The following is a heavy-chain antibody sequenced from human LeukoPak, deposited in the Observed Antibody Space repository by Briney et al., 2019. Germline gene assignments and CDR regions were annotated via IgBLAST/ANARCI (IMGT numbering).Heavy chain of an antibody. CDR1: GYTFTSYA. V-gene: IGHV1-3*01. CDR2: INAGNGNT. J-gene: IGHJ6*04. Sequence: ASVKVSCTASGYTFTSYAMHWVRQAPGQRLEWMGWINAGNGNTKYSQKFQGRVTITRDTSASTAYMELSSLRSEDTAVYYCARGRDSSYYYGMDVWGKGTTVTVSS. CDR3: ARGRDSSYYYGMDV.